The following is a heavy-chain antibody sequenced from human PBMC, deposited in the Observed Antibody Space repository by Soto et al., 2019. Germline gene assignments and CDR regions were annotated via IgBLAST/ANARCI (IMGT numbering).Heavy chain of an antibody. CDR2: IYYSGST. CDR3: AGEVMAGTGTIDY. J-gene: IGHJ4*02. D-gene: IGHD6-19*01. V-gene: IGHV4-59*01. CDR1: GGSISNYY. Sequence: SQTLSLTCTVSGGSISNYYWSWIRQPPGKGLEWIGYIYYSGSTNYNPSLKSRVTISVDTSKNQFSLKLSSVTAADTAVYYCAGEVMAGTGTIDYWGQGPLVTVSS.